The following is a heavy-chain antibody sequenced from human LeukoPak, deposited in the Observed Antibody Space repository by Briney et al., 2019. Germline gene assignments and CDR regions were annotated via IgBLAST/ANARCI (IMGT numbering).Heavy chain of an antibody. J-gene: IGHJ4*02. D-gene: IGHD5-24*01. V-gene: IGHV4-59*01. CDR3: ARDVDSYNALDY. Sequence: PSETLSLTCTVSGGSISSYYWSWIRQPPGKGLEWIGYIYYSGTTDYNPSLKSRVSISVDTSKNQFSLKLRFVTAADTAVYYCARDVDSYNALDYWGQGTLVTVSS. CDR1: GGSISSYY. CDR2: IYYSGTT.